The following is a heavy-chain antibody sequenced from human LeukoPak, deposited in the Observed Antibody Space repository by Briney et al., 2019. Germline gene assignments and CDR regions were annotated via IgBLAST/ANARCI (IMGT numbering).Heavy chain of an antibody. D-gene: IGHD3-3*01. J-gene: IGHJ4*02. CDR3: ARADITIFGVVIMGFDY. CDR1: GDSISSGYSY. V-gene: IGHV4-30-4*01. CDR2: IYSSGNT. Sequence: PSETLSLTCTVSGDSISSGYSYWSWIRQPPGKGLEWIGYIYSSGNTYYNPSLKSRVTISVDTSKNQFSLKLSSVTAADTAVYYCARADITIFGVVIMGFDYWGQGTLVTVSS.